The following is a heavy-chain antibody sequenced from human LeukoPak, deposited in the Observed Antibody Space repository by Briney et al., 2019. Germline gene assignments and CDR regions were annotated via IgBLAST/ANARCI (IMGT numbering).Heavy chain of an antibody. D-gene: IGHD3-22*01. CDR1: GFTVSSNY. V-gene: IGHV3-53*01. Sequence: GGSLRLSCAASGFTVSSNYMSWVRQAPGKGLEWVSVIYSGGSTYYADSVKGRFTISRDNSKNTLYLQMNSLRAEDTAVYYCARAIDYDSNLDYWGQGTLVTVSS. CDR3: ARAIDYDSNLDY. CDR2: IYSGGST. J-gene: IGHJ4*02.